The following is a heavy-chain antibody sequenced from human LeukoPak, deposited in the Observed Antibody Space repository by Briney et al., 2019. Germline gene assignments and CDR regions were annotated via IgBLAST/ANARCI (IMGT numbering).Heavy chain of an antibody. CDR2: ISGSGGST. D-gene: IGHD6-13*01. CDR3: AKDSSSWYKVYYFDY. J-gene: IGHJ4*02. V-gene: IGHV3-23*01. Sequence: GGSLRLSCAASGFTFSSYAMSWVRQAPGKGLELVSAISGSGGSTYYADSVKGRFTISRDNSKNTLYLQMNSLRAEDTAVYYCAKDSSSWYKVYYFDYWGQGTLVTVSS. CDR1: GFTFSSYA.